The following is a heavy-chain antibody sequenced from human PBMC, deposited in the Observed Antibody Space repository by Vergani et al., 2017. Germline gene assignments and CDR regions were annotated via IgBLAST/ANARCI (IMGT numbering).Heavy chain of an antibody. CDR2: IHFDGTKK. Sequence: QVQLVESGGGVVQPGTSLRLSCEASGFKFSQFGMHWVRQGPGKGLEWVAFIHFDGTKKDYADSVKGRFTLSRDNSKNTLYLQMNRLRSQDAALYYCARPGARGPFDSWGQGTHVSVSS. D-gene: IGHD3-10*01. CDR1: GFKFSQFG. J-gene: IGHJ4*02. CDR3: ARPGARGPFDS. V-gene: IGHV3-30*02.